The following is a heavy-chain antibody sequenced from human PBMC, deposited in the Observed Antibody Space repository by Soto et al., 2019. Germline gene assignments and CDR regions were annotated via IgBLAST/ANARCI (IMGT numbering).Heavy chain of an antibody. Sequence: QVQLVESGGGVVQPGRCLRLSCAASGFTFSSFGIHWVRQAPGKGLEWVAVISYDGIDKNYADSVKGRFTISRENSKNMVYLQMNSLRAEDTAVYYCAKDLREMATIRPDYWGQGILVTVSS. D-gene: IGHD5-12*01. J-gene: IGHJ4*02. CDR2: ISYDGIDK. CDR1: GFTFSSFG. V-gene: IGHV3-30*18. CDR3: AKDLREMATIRPDY.